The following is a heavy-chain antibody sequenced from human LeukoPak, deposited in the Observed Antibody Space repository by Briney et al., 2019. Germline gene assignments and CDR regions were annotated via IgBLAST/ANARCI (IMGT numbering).Heavy chain of an antibody. D-gene: IGHD3-22*01. CDR3: AKDPLYYYDSSGYPDAFDI. Sequence: GGPLRLSCAASGFTFSSYAMSWVRQAPGKGLEWVSAISGSGGGTYYADSVKGRFTISRDNSKNTLYLQMNSLRAEDTAVYYCAKDPLYYYDSSGYPDAFDIWGQGTMVTVSS. CDR2: ISGSGGGT. CDR1: GFTFSSYA. J-gene: IGHJ3*02. V-gene: IGHV3-23*01.